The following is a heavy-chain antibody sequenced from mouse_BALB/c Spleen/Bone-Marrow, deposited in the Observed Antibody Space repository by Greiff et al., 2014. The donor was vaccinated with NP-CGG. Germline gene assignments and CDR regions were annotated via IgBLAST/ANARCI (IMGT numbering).Heavy chain of an antibody. V-gene: IGHV1-80*01. J-gene: IGHJ2*01. D-gene: IGHD2-1*01. CDR1: GYAFSTYW. CDR3: ARVYYGNLDH. CDR2: VSPGDGDT. Sequence: VQVVESGAELVRPGSSVKTSCKASGYAFSTYWMNWVKQRPGQGLEWIGQVSPGDGDTNYNGKFRGKATLTADKSSSTAYIQLSSLTSEDSAVYFCARVYYGNLDHWGQGTTLTVSS.